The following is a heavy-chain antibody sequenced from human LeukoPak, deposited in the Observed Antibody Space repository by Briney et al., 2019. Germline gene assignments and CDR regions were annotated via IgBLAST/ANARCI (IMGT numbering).Heavy chain of an antibody. CDR3: ARELLTGLETPFDY. Sequence: PGGSLRLSCAASGFTFTTYWMSWIRQLPGKRLEWVANINQDGTEKYYVDSVKGRFTISRDNAKNSLYLQMNSLGPEDTAVYYCARELLTGLETPFDYWGQGTLVTVSS. CDR1: GFTFTTYW. V-gene: IGHV3-7*01. D-gene: IGHD2-21*02. CDR2: INQDGTEK. J-gene: IGHJ4*02.